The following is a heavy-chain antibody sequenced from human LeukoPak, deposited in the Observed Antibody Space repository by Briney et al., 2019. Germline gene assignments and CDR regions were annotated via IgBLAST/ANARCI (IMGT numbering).Heavy chain of an antibody. CDR3: VRDGGSSEFYFDY. D-gene: IGHD1-26*01. CDR2: ISSDGSST. J-gene: IGHJ4*02. Sequence: GGSLRLSCAASGLTFSSYWMHWVCQAPGKGLVWVSRISSDGSSTNYADFVKGRFTISRDNAKNTLYLQMNSLRAEDTAVYYCVRDGGSSEFYFDYWGQGTLVTVSS. V-gene: IGHV3-74*01. CDR1: GLTFSSYW.